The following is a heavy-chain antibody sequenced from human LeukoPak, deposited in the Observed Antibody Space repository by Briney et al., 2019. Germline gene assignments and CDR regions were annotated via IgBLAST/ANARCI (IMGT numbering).Heavy chain of an antibody. Sequence: GGSLRLSCAASGFTFSSYGMSWVRQAPGKGLEWVSAISGSGGSTYYADSVKGRFTISRDNAKNSLYLQMNSLRAEDTAVYYCARDRSTVTTWVDYWGQGTLVTVSS. J-gene: IGHJ4*02. CDR1: GFTFSSYG. V-gene: IGHV3-23*01. D-gene: IGHD4-17*01. CDR2: ISGSGGST. CDR3: ARDRSTVTTWVDY.